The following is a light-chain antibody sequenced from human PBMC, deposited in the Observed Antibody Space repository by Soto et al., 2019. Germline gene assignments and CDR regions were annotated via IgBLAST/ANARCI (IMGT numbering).Light chain of an antibody. CDR2: AAS. CDR3: LQSDSSPYT. Sequence: DIPVTQSPSSLSASVGDRVTISCRTSQSISRYLHWYQHRPGKAPNLLIYAASSLQSGVSSRFSGSGSGTDFTLTISALQPEDFATYYCLQSDSSPYTFGQGTKLEI. J-gene: IGKJ2*01. CDR1: QSISRY. V-gene: IGKV1-39*01.